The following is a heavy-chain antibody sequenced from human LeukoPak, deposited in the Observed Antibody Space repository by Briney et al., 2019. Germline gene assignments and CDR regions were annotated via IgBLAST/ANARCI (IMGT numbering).Heavy chain of an antibody. CDR3: ARDPTILLWFGITLSQDY. D-gene: IGHD3-10*01. CDR1: GVTFSSHA. V-gene: IGHV3-33*01. J-gene: IGHJ4*02. Sequence: GGSLRLSCVASGVTFSSHAMHWFRQAPGKGLEWVAVIWDDGSNKYYADSVKGRFTISRDNSKNTLFLQMNSLRAEDTAVYYCARDPTILLWFGITLSQDYWGQGTLVTVSS. CDR2: IWDDGSNK.